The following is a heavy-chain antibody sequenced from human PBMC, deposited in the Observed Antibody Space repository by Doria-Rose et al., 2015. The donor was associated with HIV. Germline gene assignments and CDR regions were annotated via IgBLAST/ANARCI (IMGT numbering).Heavy chain of an antibody. D-gene: IGHD6-13*01. V-gene: IGHV2-26*01. Sequence: QVTLKESGPVQVKPTETLTLTCTVSGVSLSSPGMGVSWIRQPPGKALEWLANIFSDDERSYKTSLKSGLTISRGTSKSQVVLTMTDMDPVDTATYYCARIKSSRWYHKYYFDFWGQGTLVIVSA. J-gene: IGHJ4*02. CDR1: GVSLSSPGMG. CDR3: ARIKSSRWYHKYYFDF. CDR2: IFSDDER.